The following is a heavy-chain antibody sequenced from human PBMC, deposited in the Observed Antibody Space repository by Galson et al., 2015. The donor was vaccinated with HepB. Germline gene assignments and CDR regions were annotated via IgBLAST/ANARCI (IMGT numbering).Heavy chain of an antibody. V-gene: IGHV3-30-3*01. CDR3: ARDFCSSTSCARGLYYYYYGMDV. CDR1: GFTFSSYA. CDR2: ISYDGSNK. D-gene: IGHD2-2*01. Sequence: SLRLSCAASGFTFSSYAMHWVRQAPGKGLEWVAVISYDGSNKYYADSVKGRFTISRDNSKNTLYLQMNSLRAEDTAVYYCARDFCSSTSCARGLYYYYYGMDVWGQGTTVTVSS. J-gene: IGHJ6*02.